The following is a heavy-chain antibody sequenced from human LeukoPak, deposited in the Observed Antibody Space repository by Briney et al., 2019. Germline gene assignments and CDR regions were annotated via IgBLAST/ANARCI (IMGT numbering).Heavy chain of an antibody. Sequence: GGSPRLSCAASGFTFSSYGMHWVRQAPGKGLEWVSSITSNSANMYYGDSVKGRFTISRDNAKNTLYLQMNSLRAEDTAVYYCAKDSGFYGGKSFDYWGQGTLVTVSS. J-gene: IGHJ4*02. CDR1: GFTFSSYG. D-gene: IGHD4-23*01. V-gene: IGHV3-21*04. CDR3: AKDSGFYGGKSFDY. CDR2: ITSNSANM.